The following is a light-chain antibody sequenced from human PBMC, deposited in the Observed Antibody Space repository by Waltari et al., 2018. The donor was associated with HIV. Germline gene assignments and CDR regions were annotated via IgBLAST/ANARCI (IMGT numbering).Light chain of an antibody. J-gene: IGLJ3*02. CDR1: CPNLGSHT. CDR2: SNI. CDR3: GAWEDNLNGVWV. V-gene: IGLV1-44*01. Sequence: QPVLPQPPSASGTPVPRVTLSCSGSCPNLGSHTVNWYQQPPPTAPKHLIYSNIQRPPGAPHRFSGSKSGTSAALAISGLQPDDDADYYCGAWEDNLNGVWVFGGGTKLTVL.